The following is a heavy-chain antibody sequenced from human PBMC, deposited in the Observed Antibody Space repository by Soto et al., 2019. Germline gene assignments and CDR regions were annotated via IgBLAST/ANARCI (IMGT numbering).Heavy chain of an antibody. J-gene: IGHJ4*02. CDR1: GYTFTGYY. D-gene: IGHD3-3*01. V-gene: IGHV1-2*04. CDR3: ARDLTSYDFWSGHTTTFFFDY. Sequence: QVQLVQSGAEVKKPGASVKVSCKASGYTFTGYYMHWVRQAPGQGLEWMGWINPNSGGTNYAQKFQGWVTMTRDTSISTAYMELSRLRSDDTAVYYCARDLTSYDFWSGHTTTFFFDYWGQGTLVTVSS. CDR2: INPNSGGT.